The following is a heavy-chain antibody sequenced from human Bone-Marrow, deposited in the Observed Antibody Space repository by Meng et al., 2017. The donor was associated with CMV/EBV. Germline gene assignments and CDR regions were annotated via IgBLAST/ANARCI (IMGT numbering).Heavy chain of an antibody. J-gene: IGHJ4*02. Sequence: SETLSLTCTVSGGSISSYYWSWIRQPPGKRLEWIGYIYYSGSTNYNPSLKSRVTISVDTSKNQFSLKLSSVTAADTAVYYCARVLGTMVRGEFDYWGQGTLVTVSS. CDR1: GGSISSYY. CDR2: IYYSGST. CDR3: ARVLGTMVRGEFDY. V-gene: IGHV4-59*01. D-gene: IGHD3-10*01.